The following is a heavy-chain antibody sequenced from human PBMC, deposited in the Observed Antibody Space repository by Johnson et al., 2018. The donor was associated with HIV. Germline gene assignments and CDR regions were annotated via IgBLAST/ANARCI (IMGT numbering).Heavy chain of an antibody. CDR3: AKDDNLGVWYSDAFDV. V-gene: IGHV3-30*18. CDR1: GFTFISYD. CDR2: ISYDGHNE. Sequence: QVQLVESGGGVGQPGRSLKVPCAASGFTFISYDTQWVRQAPGKGLEWVAVISYDGHNEYYADSVEGRFTVSRDNTKNTLYLQMNSLRADDTAIYYCAKDDNLGVWYSDAFDVWGQGTVVTVSS. J-gene: IGHJ3*01. D-gene: IGHD6-19*01.